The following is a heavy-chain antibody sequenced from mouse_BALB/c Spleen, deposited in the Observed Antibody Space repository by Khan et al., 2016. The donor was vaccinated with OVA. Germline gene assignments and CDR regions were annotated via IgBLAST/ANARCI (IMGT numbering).Heavy chain of an antibody. CDR2: INTYTGEP. V-gene: IGHV9-3-1*01. CDR3: ARGHYYGSYWYFDV. CDR1: GYTFTNYG. D-gene: IGHD1-1*01. J-gene: IGHJ1*01. Sequence: QIQLVQSGPELKKPGETVKISCKASGYTFTNYGMNWVKQAPGKGLKWMGWINTYTGEPTYADDFKGRFAFSLETSVNTAYLQINNLKNEDTATYFCARGHYYGSYWYFDVWGAGTTVTVSS.